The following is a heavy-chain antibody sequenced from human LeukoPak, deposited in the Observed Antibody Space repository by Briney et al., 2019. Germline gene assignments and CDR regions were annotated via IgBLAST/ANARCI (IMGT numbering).Heavy chain of an antibody. D-gene: IGHD2-2*01. J-gene: IGHJ4*02. CDR3: ASRILGCSSTSCSSGSYFDY. CDR1: GGSISSGGYY. Sequence: SETLSLTCTVSGGSISSGGYYWSWIRQPPGKGLEWIGYIYHSGSTYYNPSLKSRVTISVDRSKNQFSLKLSSVTAADTAVYYCASRILGCSSTSCSSGSYFDYWGQGTLVTVSS. V-gene: IGHV4-30-2*01. CDR2: IYHSGST.